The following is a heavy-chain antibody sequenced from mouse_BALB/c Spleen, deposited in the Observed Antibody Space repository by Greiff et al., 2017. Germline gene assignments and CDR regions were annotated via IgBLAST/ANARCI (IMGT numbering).Heavy chain of an antibody. Sequence: EVQRVESGGGLVQPGGSRKLSCAASGFTFSSYTMSWVRQTPEKRLEWVAYISNGGGSTYYPDTVKGRFTISRDNAKNTLYLQMSSLKSEDTAMYYCARQKGNYVFFDYWGQGTTLTVSS. CDR3: ARQKGNYVFFDY. V-gene: IGHV5-12-2*01. J-gene: IGHJ2*01. D-gene: IGHD2-1*01. CDR2: ISNGGGST. CDR1: GFTFSSYT.